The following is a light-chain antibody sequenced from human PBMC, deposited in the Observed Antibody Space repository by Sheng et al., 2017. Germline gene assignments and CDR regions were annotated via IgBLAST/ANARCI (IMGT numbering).Light chain of an antibody. CDR1: QDISNH. J-gene: IGKJ4*01. CDR2: DAS. Sequence: DIQMTQSPSSLSASVGDRVTITCQASQDISNHLNWYQQKPGKAPKLLIYDASNLETGVPSRFSGSGSGTDFTVTISSLQPEDIATYYCQQYDNLPFTFGGGTKVEIK. CDR3: QQYDNLPFT. V-gene: IGKV1-33*01.